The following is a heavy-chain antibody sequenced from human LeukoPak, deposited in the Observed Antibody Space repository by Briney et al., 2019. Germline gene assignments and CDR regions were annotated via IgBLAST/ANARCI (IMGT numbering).Heavy chain of an antibody. CDR1: GFTFSSFG. J-gene: IGHJ3*02. CDR3: ARDYTYYDFWSGYRAPLDAFDI. D-gene: IGHD3-3*01. Sequence: PGGSLRLACAASGFTFSSFGINWVRQAPGKGLEWVAVISDDGSNKYFADSVKGRFTIARDNAKNSLYLQMNSLRAEDTAVYYCARDYTYYDFWSGYRAPLDAFDIWGQGTMVTVSS. CDR2: ISDDGSNK. V-gene: IGHV3-30*03.